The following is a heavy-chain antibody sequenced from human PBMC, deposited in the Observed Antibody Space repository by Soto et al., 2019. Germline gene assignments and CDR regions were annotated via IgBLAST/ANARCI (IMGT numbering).Heavy chain of an antibody. CDR3: ARAMVRGGRYFDY. V-gene: IGHV4-39*07. J-gene: IGHJ4*02. D-gene: IGHD3-10*01. Sequence: SETLSLTCTVSGGSVSNSNYYWGWIRQSPGKGLEWIGSVYYRGRSYSKSSVKSRVTISVDTSKNQFSLKLSSVTAADTAVYYCARAMVRGGRYFDYWGQGTLVTVSS. CDR1: GGSVSNSNYY. CDR2: VYYRGRS.